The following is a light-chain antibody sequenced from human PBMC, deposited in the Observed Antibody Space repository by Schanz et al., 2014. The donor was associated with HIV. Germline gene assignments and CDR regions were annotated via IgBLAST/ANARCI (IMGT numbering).Light chain of an antibody. CDR1: SGDVGSYNY. CDR3: SSYSSTINFGV. V-gene: IGLV2-14*03. Sequence: QSALTQPASVSGSPGQSISISCTGTSGDVGSYNYVSWYQQHPGKAPKLMIYDVSNRPSGVSNRFSGSKSGNTASLTISGLQADDEADYYCSSYSSTINFGVFGGGTKLTVL. CDR2: DVS. J-gene: IGLJ3*02.